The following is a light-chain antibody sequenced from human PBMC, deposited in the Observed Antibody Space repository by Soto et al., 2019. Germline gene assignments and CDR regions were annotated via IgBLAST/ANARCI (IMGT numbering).Light chain of an antibody. J-gene: IGKJ4*01. V-gene: IGKV3-20*01. CDR3: QYYGNSPRVT. CDR2: GAS. CDR1: QIVSSTY. Sequence: EIVLTQSPGTLSLSPGERATLSCRASQIVSSTYLSWYQQKPGQAPRRRIYGASIRATGIPDRFSGSGSGTDFTLTISRLEPEDFAVYCCQYYGNSPRVTFGGGTKVEIK.